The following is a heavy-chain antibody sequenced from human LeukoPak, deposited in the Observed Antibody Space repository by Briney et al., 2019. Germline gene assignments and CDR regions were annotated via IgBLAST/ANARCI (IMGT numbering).Heavy chain of an antibody. CDR1: SGSFSGYY. D-gene: IGHD2-2*01. V-gene: IGHV4-34*01. CDR2: INHSGST. CDR3: ARHAPVRATPIDY. Sequence: SETLSLTCAVYSGSFSGYYWSWIRQPPGKGLEWIGEINHSGSTNYNPSLKSRVTISVDTSKNQFSLKLSSVTAADTAVYYCARHAPVRATPIDYWGQGTLVTVSS. J-gene: IGHJ4*02.